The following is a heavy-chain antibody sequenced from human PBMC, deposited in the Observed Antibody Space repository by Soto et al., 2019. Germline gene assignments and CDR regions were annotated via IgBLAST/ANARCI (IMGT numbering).Heavy chain of an antibody. D-gene: IGHD3-22*01. Sequence: QVQLVESGGGVVQPGRSPRLSCVASGFTFSGYAMHWVRQPPGKGLEWVAVISYDGSNKHYADSVTGRFSISRDNSKNTLDLHMDSLRAEDTAVYSCARSRGSTGYYYVDYWGQGTLVTVSS. CDR2: ISYDGSNK. V-gene: IGHV3-30-3*01. CDR3: ARSRGSTGYYYVDY. J-gene: IGHJ4*02. CDR1: GFTFSGYA.